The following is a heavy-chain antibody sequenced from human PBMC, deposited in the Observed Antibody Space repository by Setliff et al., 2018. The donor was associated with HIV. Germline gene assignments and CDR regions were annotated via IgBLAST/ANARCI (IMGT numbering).Heavy chain of an antibody. Sequence: ASVKVSCKASGDTPSIHPINWVRQATGQGLEWMGWMNPNSGNTGYAQKFQGRVTFTADESTSTAYMELSSLSSEDTAVYYCARDQTGVAAAAFGGGSAWSDEGFDIWGQGTMVTVSS. D-gene: IGHD6-13*01. J-gene: IGHJ3*02. CDR2: MNPNSGNT. V-gene: IGHV1-8*03. CDR1: GDTPSIHP. CDR3: ARDQTGVAAAAFGGGSAWSDEGFDI.